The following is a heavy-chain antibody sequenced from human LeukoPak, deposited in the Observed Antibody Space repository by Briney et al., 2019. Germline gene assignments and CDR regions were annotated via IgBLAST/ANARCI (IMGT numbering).Heavy chain of an antibody. CDR1: GYSFTNFW. Sequence: GESLKISCKASGYSFTNFWIGLVRQMPGKGLEWMGIIYPGDPDTRYSPSFQGQVTISADKSISTAYLQWSSLKASDTAMYYCARQNGDLRGKNYFDYWGQGTLVTVSS. D-gene: IGHD4-17*01. CDR2: IYPGDPDT. CDR3: ARQNGDLRGKNYFDY. V-gene: IGHV5-51*01. J-gene: IGHJ4*02.